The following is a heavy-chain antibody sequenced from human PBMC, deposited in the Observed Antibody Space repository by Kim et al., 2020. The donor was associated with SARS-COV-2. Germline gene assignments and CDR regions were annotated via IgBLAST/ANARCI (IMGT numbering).Heavy chain of an antibody. Sequence: SETLSLTCTVSGGSISSSSYYWGWIRQPPGKGLEWIGSIYYSGSTYYNPSLKSRVTISVDTSKNQFSLKLSSVTAADTAVYYCAREHYDILTGYYSHGGGNYYYYGMDVWGQGTTVTVSS. CDR3: AREHYDILTGYYSHGGGNYYYYGMDV. CDR2: IYYSGST. J-gene: IGHJ6*02. V-gene: IGHV4-39*02. CDR1: GGSISSSSYY. D-gene: IGHD3-9*01.